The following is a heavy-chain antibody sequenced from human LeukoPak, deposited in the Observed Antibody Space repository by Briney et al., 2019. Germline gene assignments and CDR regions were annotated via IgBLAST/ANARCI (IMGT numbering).Heavy chain of an antibody. CDR1: GGSISSSSYY. Sequence: SETLSLTCTVSGGSISSSSYYWGWIRQPPGKGLEWIGSIYYSGSTYYNPSLKSRVTISVDTSKNQFSLKLSSVTAADTAVYHCARGLGYYDSSVGYWGQGTLVTVSS. CDR3: ARGLGYYDSSVGY. CDR2: IYYSGST. V-gene: IGHV4-39*07. J-gene: IGHJ4*02. D-gene: IGHD3-22*01.